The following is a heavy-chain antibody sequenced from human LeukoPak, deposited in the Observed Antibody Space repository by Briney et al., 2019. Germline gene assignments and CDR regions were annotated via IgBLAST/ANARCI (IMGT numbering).Heavy chain of an antibody. D-gene: IGHD6-13*01. V-gene: IGHV1-8*03. CDR1: GYTFTSYD. CDR2: MNLNSGNT. Sequence: AASVKVSCKASGYTFTSYDINWVRQAPGQGLEWMGWMNLNSGNTGYAQKFQGRVTITRNTSISTAYMELSSLRSEDTAVYYCARGRAAAGSKGYYFDYWGQGTLVTVSS. J-gene: IGHJ4*02. CDR3: ARGRAAAGSKGYYFDY.